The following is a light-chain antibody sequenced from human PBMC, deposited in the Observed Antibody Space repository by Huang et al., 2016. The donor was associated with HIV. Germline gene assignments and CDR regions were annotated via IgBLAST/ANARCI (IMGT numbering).Light chain of an antibody. CDR1: QTIMYTSNNKKY. CDR3: QQYYSTPWT. V-gene: IGKV4-1*01. J-gene: IGKJ1*01. CDR2: WAS. Sequence: DIVMTQSPDSLSVSLGERATINCKSSQTIMYTSNNKKYFAWYQQKAGQPPKLLIDWASTREAGVPDRCSGGGSATDFTLTISSLQAEDVAVYYCQQYYSTPWTFGQGTKVEIK.